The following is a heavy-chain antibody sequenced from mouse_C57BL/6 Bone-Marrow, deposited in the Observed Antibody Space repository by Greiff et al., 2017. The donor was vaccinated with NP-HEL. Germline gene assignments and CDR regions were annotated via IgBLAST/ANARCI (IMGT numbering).Heavy chain of an antibody. V-gene: IGHV1-4*01. CDR3: ARRRYYGSSQYYFDY. CDR2: INPSGGYT. Sequence: VQLQQSGAELARPGASVKMSCKASGYTFTSYTMHWVKQRPGQGLEWIGYINPSGGYTKYNQKFKEKATLTADKSSSTAYMQLGSLTSDDSAVYYCARRRYYGSSQYYFDYWGQGTTLTVSS. J-gene: IGHJ2*01. CDR1: GYTFTSYT. D-gene: IGHD1-1*01.